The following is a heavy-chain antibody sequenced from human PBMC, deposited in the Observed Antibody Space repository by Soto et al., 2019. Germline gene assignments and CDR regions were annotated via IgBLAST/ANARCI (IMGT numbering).Heavy chain of an antibody. CDR2: IYYSGNT. J-gene: IGHJ4*02. CDR3: AREGGESSDGLYYFDS. Sequence: TLSLTCTVSGGSTSSDNYWSWIRQPPGRGLEWIGHIYYSGNTDYNPSLKSRLAISIDTSKNQFSLKLSSVTAADTAVYFCAREGGESSDGLYYFDSWGQGSLVTVSS. D-gene: IGHD3-16*01. CDR1: GGSTSSDNY. V-gene: IGHV4-30-4*01.